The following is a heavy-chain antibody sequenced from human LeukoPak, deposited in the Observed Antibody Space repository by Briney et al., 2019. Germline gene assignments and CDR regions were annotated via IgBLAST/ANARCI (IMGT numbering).Heavy chain of an antibody. CDR3: ASSSIAAAGQGIDY. CDR2: IYTSGST. J-gene: IGHJ4*02. V-gene: IGHV4-4*07. CDR1: GDSISNYY. D-gene: IGHD6-13*01. Sequence: SETLSLTCSVSGDSISNYYWNWIRQPAGKGLEWIGRIYTSGSTKYNPSLKSRVTMSVDTSKNQFSLKLSSVTAADTAIYYCASSSIAAAGQGIDYWGQGTLVTVSS.